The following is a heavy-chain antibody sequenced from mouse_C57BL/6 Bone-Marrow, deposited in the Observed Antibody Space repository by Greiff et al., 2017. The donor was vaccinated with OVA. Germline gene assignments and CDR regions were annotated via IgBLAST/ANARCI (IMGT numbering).Heavy chain of an antibody. Sequence: EVKLVESGGGLVKPGGSLKLSCAASGFTFSDYGMHWVRQAPEKGLEWVAYISSGSSTIYYADTVKGRFTISRDNAKNTLFLQRTSLRSEDTAMYYCARGYYGSSWAAYWGQGTLVTVSA. D-gene: IGHD1-1*01. CDR3: ARGYYGSSWAAY. V-gene: IGHV5-17*01. CDR1: GFTFSDYG. CDR2: ISSGSSTI. J-gene: IGHJ3*01.